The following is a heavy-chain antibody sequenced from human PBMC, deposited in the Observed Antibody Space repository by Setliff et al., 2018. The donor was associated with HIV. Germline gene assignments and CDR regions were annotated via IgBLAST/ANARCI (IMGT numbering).Heavy chain of an antibody. Sequence: GASVKVSCKASGYTFTSYGLNWVRQAPGQGLEWMGWISAYNGNTNYAQKLQGRVTMTTDTSTSTAYMEVSNLRSEDMAVYYCARERDSNGYQFDYWGQGTLVTVSS. D-gene: IGHD3-22*01. J-gene: IGHJ4*02. V-gene: IGHV1-18*03. CDR3: ARERDSNGYQFDY. CDR2: ISAYNGNT. CDR1: GYTFTSYG.